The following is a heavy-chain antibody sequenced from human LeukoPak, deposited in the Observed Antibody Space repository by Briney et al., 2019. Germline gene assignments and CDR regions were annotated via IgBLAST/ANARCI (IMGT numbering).Heavy chain of an antibody. V-gene: IGHV4-59*12. CDR3: ARRRIMITFGGVIVVSSFDY. D-gene: IGHD3-16*02. CDR1: GGSISSYY. Sequence: SETLSLTCTVSGGSISSYYWSWIRQPPGKGLEWIGYIYYSGSTNYNPSLKSRVTISVDTSKNQFSLKLSSVTAADTAVYYCARRRIMITFGGVIVVSSFDYWGQGTLVTVSS. J-gene: IGHJ4*02. CDR2: IYYSGST.